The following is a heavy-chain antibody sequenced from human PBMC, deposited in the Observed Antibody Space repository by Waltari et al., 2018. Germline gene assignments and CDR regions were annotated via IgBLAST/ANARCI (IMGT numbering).Heavy chain of an antibody. CDR3: ARGGSSWAQSFDY. D-gene: IGHD6-13*01. CDR2: MKQDGSEK. J-gene: IGHJ4*02. V-gene: IGHV3-7*01. Sequence: EVQLVESGGGLVQPGGSLRLSCAASGFTFSSYWMSWVRKAPGKGLGWVANMKQDGSEKYYVDSVKGRFTISRDNAKNSLYLQMNSRRAEDTAVYYCARGGSSWAQSFDYWGQGTLVTVSS. CDR1: GFTFSSYW.